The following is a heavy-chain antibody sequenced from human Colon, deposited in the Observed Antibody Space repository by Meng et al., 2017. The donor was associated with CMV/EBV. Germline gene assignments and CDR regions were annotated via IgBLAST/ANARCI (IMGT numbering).Heavy chain of an antibody. Sequence: GSLRLSCTVSGFSITSSSDYWGWIRQPPGKGLEWIGTIYYTGTTYYNPFLKSRVTISVDTSKNQFTLRLSYVTAADTAVYYCARQPLFAGAYGKGYFNHWGQGALVTVSS. V-gene: IGHV4-39*01. CDR1: GFSITSSSDY. CDR2: IYYTGTT. CDR3: ARQPLFAGAYGKGYFNH. D-gene: IGHD2-21*01. J-gene: IGHJ1*01.